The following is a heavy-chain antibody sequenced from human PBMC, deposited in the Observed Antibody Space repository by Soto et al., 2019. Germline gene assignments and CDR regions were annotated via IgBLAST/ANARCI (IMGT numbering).Heavy chain of an antibody. CDR1: GGSISSSNW. V-gene: IGHV4-4*02. Sequence: QVRLQESGPGLMKPSGTLSLTCAVSGGSISSSNWWSWVRQPPGKGLEWIGEIYNSGSTNYNPSLKSRVTISVDKSKNQFSLKLSSVTAADTAVYYCARYEQLVFEHWYFDLWGRGTLVTVSS. D-gene: IGHD6-6*01. CDR2: IYNSGST. CDR3: ARYEQLVFEHWYFDL. J-gene: IGHJ2*01.